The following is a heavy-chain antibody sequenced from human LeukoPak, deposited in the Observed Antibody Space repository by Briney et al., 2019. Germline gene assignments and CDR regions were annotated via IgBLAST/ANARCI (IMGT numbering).Heavy chain of an antibody. V-gene: IGHV3-53*01. D-gene: IGHD1-26*01. J-gene: IGHJ3*02. Sequence: GGSLRLSCAASGFTVSSNYMSWVRQAPGKGLEWVSISYSGGSTFYADSVKGRFTISRDNSKNTLYLQMNSLTAEDTAVYYCARGGSYLSAFDIWGQGTMVTVSS. CDR3: ARGGSYLSAFDI. CDR2: SYSGGST. CDR1: GFTVSSNY.